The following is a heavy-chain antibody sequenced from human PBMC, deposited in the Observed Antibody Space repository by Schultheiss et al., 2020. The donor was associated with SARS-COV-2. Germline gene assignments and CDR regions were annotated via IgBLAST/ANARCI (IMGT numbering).Heavy chain of an antibody. CDR2: IYYSGST. V-gene: IGHV4-39*07. J-gene: IGHJ6*02. CDR1: GGSISSSSYY. CDR3: ARDPGISYGMDV. Sequence: SETLSLTCTVSGGSISSSSYYWGWIRQPPGKGLEWIGSIYYSGSTNYNPSLKSRVTISVDKSKNQFSLKLSSVTAADTAVYYCARDPGISYGMDVWGQGTTVTVSS.